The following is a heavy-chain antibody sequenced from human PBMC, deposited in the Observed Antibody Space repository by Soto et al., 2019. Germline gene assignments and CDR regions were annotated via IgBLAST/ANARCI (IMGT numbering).Heavy chain of an antibody. J-gene: IGHJ6*02. CDR1: GFTFSSYA. Sequence: GGSLRLSCAASGFTFSSYAMHRVRQAPGKGLEWVAVISYDGSNKYYADSVKGRFTISRDNSKNTLYLQMNSLRAEDTAVYYCARGDYAAAAGTGGMDVWGQGTTVTVSS. CDR2: ISYDGSNK. CDR3: ARGDYAAAAGTGGMDV. V-gene: IGHV3-30-3*01. D-gene: IGHD6-13*01.